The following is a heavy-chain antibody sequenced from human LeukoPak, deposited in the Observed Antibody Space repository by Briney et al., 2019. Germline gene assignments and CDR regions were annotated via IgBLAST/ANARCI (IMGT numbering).Heavy chain of an antibody. CDR1: GFTFSSYE. Sequence: GGSLRLSCAASGFTFSSYEMNWVRQAPGKGLEWVSVIWSGGSTNYADSVKGRFTTSSDSSKNTVYLQMNSLRAEDTAVYYCARDVNGDGYNSFDHWGLGILVTVSS. CDR2: IWSGGST. D-gene: IGHD5-24*01. J-gene: IGHJ4*02. V-gene: IGHV3-66*01. CDR3: ARDVNGDGYNSFDH.